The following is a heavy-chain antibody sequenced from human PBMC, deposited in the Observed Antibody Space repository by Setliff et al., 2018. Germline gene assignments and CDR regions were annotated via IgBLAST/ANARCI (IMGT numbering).Heavy chain of an antibody. CDR1: GGSISSGDYY. CDR2: IYYSGST. CDR3: ARGHTKNYYGGDFFDF. V-gene: IGHV4-30-4*08. D-gene: IGHD1-26*01. J-gene: IGHJ4*02. Sequence: TSETLSLTCTVSGGSISSGDYYWSWIRQPPGKGLEWIGYIYYSGSTYYNPSLKSRVTISVDTSKNQFSLKLSSVTAADTAVYYCARGHTKNYYGGDFFDFWGQGSLVTVSS.